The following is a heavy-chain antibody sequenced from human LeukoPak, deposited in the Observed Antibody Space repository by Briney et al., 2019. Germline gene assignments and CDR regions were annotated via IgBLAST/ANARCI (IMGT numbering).Heavy chain of an antibody. Sequence: AGTLCLTCAVYGCSFSGYYWSWVRQPPGKGLEWIWEIYHSGSTNYNPSLKSRVTISVDTSKNQFSLKLNCVTAADTAVYYCARECAPGYGGCVYWGQRTLV. J-gene: IGHJ4*02. V-gene: IGHV4-34*01. CDR2: IYHSGST. D-gene: IGHD3-16*01. CDR3: ARECAPGYGGCVY. CDR1: GCSFSGYY.